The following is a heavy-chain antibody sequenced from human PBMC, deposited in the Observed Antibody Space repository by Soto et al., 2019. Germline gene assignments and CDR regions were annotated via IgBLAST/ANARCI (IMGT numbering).Heavy chain of an antibody. V-gene: IGHV4-31*03. Sequence: SETLSLTCTVSGGSISSGGYYWSWIRQHPGKGLEWIGYIYYSGSTYYNPSLKSRVTISVDTSKNQFSLKLSSVTAADTAVYYCASSSGQLLYSFDYWGQGTLVTVSS. CDR2: IYYSGST. CDR1: GGSISSGGYY. D-gene: IGHD2-2*01. CDR3: ASSSGQLLYSFDY. J-gene: IGHJ4*02.